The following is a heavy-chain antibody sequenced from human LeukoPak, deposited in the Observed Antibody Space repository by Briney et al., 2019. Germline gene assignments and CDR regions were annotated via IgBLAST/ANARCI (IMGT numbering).Heavy chain of an antibody. CDR2: IIPILGIA. V-gene: IGHV1-69*04. CDR1: GGTFSSYA. J-gene: IGHJ4*02. D-gene: IGHD6-13*01. CDR3: ARGRYSSSWYDY. Sequence: ASVKVSCKASGGTFSSYAISWVRQAPGQGLDWMGRIIPILGIANYAQKFQGRVTVTADKSTSTAYMELSSLRSEDTAVYYCARGRYSSSWYDYWGQGTLVTVSS.